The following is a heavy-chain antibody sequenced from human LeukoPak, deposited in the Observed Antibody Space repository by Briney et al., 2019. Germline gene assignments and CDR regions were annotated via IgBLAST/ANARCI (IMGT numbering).Heavy chain of an antibody. D-gene: IGHD3-22*01. J-gene: IGHJ4*02. CDR1: GGSNSSSSFY. CDR2: IYYSGST. Sequence: SETLSLTCTVSGGSNSSSSFYWGWIRQPPGKGLEWIGSIYYSGSTYYNPSLKSRVTISVDTSKNQFSLKLSSVTAADTAVYYCARVDSSGYDWGQGTLVTVSS. CDR3: ARVDSSGYD. V-gene: IGHV4-39*01.